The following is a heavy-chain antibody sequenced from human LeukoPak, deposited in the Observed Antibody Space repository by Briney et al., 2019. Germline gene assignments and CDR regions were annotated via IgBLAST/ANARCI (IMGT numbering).Heavy chain of an antibody. J-gene: IGHJ4*02. CDR1: GGSISSSSYY. D-gene: IGHD5-18*01. CDR2: IYYSGST. V-gene: IGHV4-39*01. CDR3: AKFKDTAMVTVDY. Sequence: SETLSLTCTVSGGSISSSSYYWGWIRQPPGKGLECIGSIYYSGSTYYNPSLKSRVTISVDTSKNQFSLKLSSVTAADTAVYYCAKFKDTAMVTVDYWGQGTLVTVSS.